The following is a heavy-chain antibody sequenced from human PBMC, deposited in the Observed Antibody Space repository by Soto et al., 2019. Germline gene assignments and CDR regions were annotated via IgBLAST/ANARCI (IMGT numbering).Heavy chain of an antibody. J-gene: IGHJ5*02. D-gene: IGHD3-3*02. CDR3: ARVRVHCWFDP. Sequence: VQLVQSGAEVKKPGASVKVSCKASGYTFTSYAMHWVRQAPGQRLEWMGWINAGNGNTKYSQKFQGRVTITRDTFASRAYMELSSLRSEETAVYYCARVRVHCWFDPWGQGTLVTVSS. CDR1: GYTFTSYA. V-gene: IGHV1-3*01. CDR2: INAGNGNT.